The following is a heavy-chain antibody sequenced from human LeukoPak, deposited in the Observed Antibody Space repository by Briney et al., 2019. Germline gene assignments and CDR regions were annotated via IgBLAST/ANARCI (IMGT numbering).Heavy chain of an antibody. V-gene: IGHV3-23*01. CDR3: AKDRSGQWLVRVPDY. CDR1: GFTFSSYA. CDR2: ISGSGGST. J-gene: IGHJ4*02. Sequence: PGGSLRLXCAASGFTFSSYAMSWVRQAPGKGLEWVSAISGSGGSTYYADSAKGRFTISRDNSKNTLYLQMNSLRAEDTAVYYCAKDRSGQWLVRVPDYWGQGTLVTVSS. D-gene: IGHD6-19*01.